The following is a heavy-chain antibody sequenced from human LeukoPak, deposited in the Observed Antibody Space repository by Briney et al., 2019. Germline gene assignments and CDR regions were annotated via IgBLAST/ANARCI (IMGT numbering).Heavy chain of an antibody. CDR3: AREQYQPFRYYYMDV. CDR2: ISPSSSTI. V-gene: IGHV3-48*01. J-gene: IGHJ6*03. CDR1: GFTFDDYA. Sequence: GGSLRLSCAASGFTFDDYAMHWVRQAPGKGLEWVSYISPSSSTIYFADSVKGRFTISRDNAQNSLYLQMNSLRAEDTAVYYCAREQYQPFRYYYMDVWGKGTTVTISS. D-gene: IGHD2-2*01.